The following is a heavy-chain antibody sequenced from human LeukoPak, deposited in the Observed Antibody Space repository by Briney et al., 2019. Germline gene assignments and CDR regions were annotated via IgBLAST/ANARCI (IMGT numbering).Heavy chain of an antibody. CDR1: GFTFSTHS. CDR2: ISSSSSTI. Sequence: GGSLRLSCAASGFTFSTHSMNRVRQAPGKGLEWVSYISSSSSTIYYADSVKGRFTISRDNAKNSLYLQMNSLRAEDTAVYYCAREPHYGDYAFDYWGQGTLVTVSS. CDR3: AREPHYGDYAFDY. V-gene: IGHV3-48*01. D-gene: IGHD4-17*01. J-gene: IGHJ4*02.